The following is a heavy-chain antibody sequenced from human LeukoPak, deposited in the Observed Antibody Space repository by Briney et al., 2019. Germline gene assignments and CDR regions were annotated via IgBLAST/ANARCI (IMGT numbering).Heavy chain of an antibody. V-gene: IGHV3-11*04. D-gene: IGHD3-22*01. CDR1: AFTFRDYY. Sequence: GGSLRLSCAASAFTFRDYYMSWIRQAPGKGLEWVSYISSSGSTTYYADSVKGRFTISRDNSKNTLYLQMNSLRAEDTAVYYCAKASGGYYYDSSGYFDYWGQGTLVTVSS. CDR2: ISSSGSTT. J-gene: IGHJ4*02. CDR3: AKASGGYYYDSSGYFDY.